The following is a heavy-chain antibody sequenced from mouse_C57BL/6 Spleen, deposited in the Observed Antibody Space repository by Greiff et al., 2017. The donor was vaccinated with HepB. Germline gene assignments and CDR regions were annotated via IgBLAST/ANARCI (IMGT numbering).Heavy chain of an antibody. D-gene: IGHD4-1*01. J-gene: IGHJ2*01. Sequence: QVQLQQPGAELVKPGASVKLSCKASGYTFTSYWMQWVKQRPGQGLEWIGEIDPSDSYTNYNQKFKGKATLTVDTSSSTAYMQLSSLTSEDSAVYYCARRGFLTGTSYFDYGGQGTTLTVYS. V-gene: IGHV1-50*01. CDR3: ARRGFLTGTSYFDY. CDR1: GYTFTSYW. CDR2: IDPSDSYT.